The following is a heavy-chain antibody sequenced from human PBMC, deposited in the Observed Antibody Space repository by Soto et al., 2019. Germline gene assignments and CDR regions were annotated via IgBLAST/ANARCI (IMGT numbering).Heavy chain of an antibody. V-gene: IGHV4-31*03. CDR2: IYYSGST. CDR1: GGSISSGGYY. CDR3: ARSRSIPIFGVVTSNWFDP. Sequence: SETLSLTCTVSGGSISSGGYYWSWIRQHPGKGLEWIGYIYYSGSTYYNPSLKSRVTISVDTSKNQFSLKLSSVTAADTAVYYCARSRSIPIFGVVTSNWFDPWGQGTLVTVSS. D-gene: IGHD3-3*01. J-gene: IGHJ5*02.